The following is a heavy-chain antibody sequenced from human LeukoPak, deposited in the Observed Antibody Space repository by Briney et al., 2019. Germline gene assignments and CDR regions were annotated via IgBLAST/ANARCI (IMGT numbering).Heavy chain of an antibody. V-gene: IGHV6-1*01. CDR3: ARDGPPATYYDFWSGYYTGPFDY. J-gene: IGHJ4*02. Sequence: SQTLSLTCAISGDSVSSNCAAWNWIRQSPSRGLEWLGRTYYRSKWYNDYAVSVKSRITINPDTSKNQFSLQLNSVTPEDTAVYYCARDGPPATYYDFWSGYYTGPFDYWGQGTLVTVSS. CDR1: GDSVSSNCAA. D-gene: IGHD3-3*01. CDR2: TYYRSKWYN.